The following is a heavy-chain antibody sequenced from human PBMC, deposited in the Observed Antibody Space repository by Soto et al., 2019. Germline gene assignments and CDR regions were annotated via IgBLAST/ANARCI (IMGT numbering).Heavy chain of an antibody. J-gene: IGHJ4*01. Sequence: GGSLRLSCAASGFTFSSCAMSWVRQAPGKGLEWVSSISGNGGSTTYAVSVTGRFIISRDNSRNTLYLQMNSLRAEDTAVYFCAKDRGRNPVFGVVNPGVNIPAPNHFDYWGRGTLVTVST. CDR1: GFTFSSCA. D-gene: IGHD3-3*01. CDR2: ISGNGGST. CDR3: AKDRGRNPVFGVVNPGVNIPAPNHFDY. V-gene: IGHV3-23*01.